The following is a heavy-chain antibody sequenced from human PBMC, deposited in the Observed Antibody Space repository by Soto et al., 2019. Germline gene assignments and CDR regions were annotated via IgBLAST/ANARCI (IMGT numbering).Heavy chain of an antibody. CDR3: ARIGFTTSKYYYSYYGMDV. Sequence: HGESLKISCGGSGYTFVSYWVAWVRQMPGKGLEWMGIIYPGDSETRYSPSFQGHVTISADKSTSTAYLQLGSLEASDTAIYYCARIGFTTSKYYYSYYGMDVWGQGTTVTVSS. J-gene: IGHJ6*02. CDR2: IYPGDSET. D-gene: IGHD2-2*01. V-gene: IGHV5-51*01. CDR1: GYTFVSYW.